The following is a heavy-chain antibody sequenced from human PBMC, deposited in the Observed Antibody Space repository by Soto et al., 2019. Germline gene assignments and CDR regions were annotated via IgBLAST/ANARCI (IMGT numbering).Heavy chain of an antibody. J-gene: IGHJ6*02. D-gene: IGHD3-10*01. V-gene: IGHV4-31*03. CDR2: IYYSGST. CDR3: ARALLWFGELGPIGYGMDV. Sequence: PLETLSLTCTVSGGSISSGGYYWSWIRQHPGKGLEWIGYIYYSGSTYYNPSLKSRVTISVDTSKNQFSLKLSSVTAADTAVYYCARALLWFGELGPIGYGMDVWGQGTTVTVSS. CDR1: GGSISSGGYY.